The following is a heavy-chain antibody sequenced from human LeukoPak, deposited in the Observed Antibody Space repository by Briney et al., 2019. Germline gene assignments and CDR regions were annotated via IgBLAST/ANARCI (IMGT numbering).Heavy chain of an antibody. V-gene: IGHV1-18*01. CDR2: ISAYNGNT. J-gene: IGHJ4*02. CDR1: GYTFTSYG. CDR3: ARVEWLRFPNDY. Sequence: ASVQVSCKASGYTFTSYGISWVRQAPGQGLEWMGWISAYNGNTNYAQKLQGRVTMTTDTSTSTAYMELRSLRSDDTAVYYCARVEWLRFPNDYWGQGTLVTVSS. D-gene: IGHD5-12*01.